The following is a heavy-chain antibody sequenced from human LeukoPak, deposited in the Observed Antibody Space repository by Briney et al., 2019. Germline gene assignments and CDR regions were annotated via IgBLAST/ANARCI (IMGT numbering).Heavy chain of an antibody. CDR1: GFIVSSNY. Sequence: GGSLRLSCAASGFIVSSNYMSWVRRAPGKGLEWVSVIYSGSTTYHADSVKGRFTISRDNSNNTLYLQMNSLRAEDTAVYYCARGPVTRFEIWGQGTMVTASS. CDR3: ARGPVTRFEI. D-gene: IGHD4-17*01. J-gene: IGHJ3*02. CDR2: IYSGSTT. V-gene: IGHV3-53*01.